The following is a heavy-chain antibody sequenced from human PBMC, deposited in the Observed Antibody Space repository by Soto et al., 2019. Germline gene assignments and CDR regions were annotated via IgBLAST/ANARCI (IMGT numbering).Heavy chain of an antibody. J-gene: IGHJ3*02. CDR2: IIPMIGAT. CDR3: ARYWSAGTLYGAFDI. CDR1: GGTFSDFT. Sequence: QVQLVQSGSEVKKPGPSVKVSCKASGGTFSDFTLSWLRQAPGRGLEWMGGIIPMIGATNNAQKLKGRLTITADKSTGTVYMELNSLRSDDTAVYYCARYWSAGTLYGAFDIWGQGTEVTVSP. V-gene: IGHV1-69*06. D-gene: IGHD2-15*01.